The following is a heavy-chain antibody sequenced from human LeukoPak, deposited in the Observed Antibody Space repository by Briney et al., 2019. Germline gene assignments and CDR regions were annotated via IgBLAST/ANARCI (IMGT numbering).Heavy chain of an antibody. J-gene: IGHJ4*02. V-gene: IGHV3-21*01. CDR2: ISSSSSYI. CDR1: GFTFDDYG. Sequence: GGSLRLSCAASGFTFDDYGMSWVRQAPGKGLEWVSSISSSSSYIYYADSVKGRFTISRDNAKNSLYLQMNSLRAEDTAVYYCARGRPRAYDSSGYRDDYWGQGTLVTVSS. CDR3: ARGRPRAYDSSGYRDDY. D-gene: IGHD3-22*01.